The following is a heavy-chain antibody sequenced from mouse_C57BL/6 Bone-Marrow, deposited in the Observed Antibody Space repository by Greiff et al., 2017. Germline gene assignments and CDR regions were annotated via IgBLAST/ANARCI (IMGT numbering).Heavy chain of an antibody. CDR3: AKTGGYFDV. D-gene: IGHD4-1*01. J-gene: IGHJ1*03. CDR2: ISSGSSTI. CDR1: GFTFSDYG. Sequence: EVQLKESGGGLVKPGGSLKLSCAASGFTFSDYGMHWVRQAPEKRLEWVAYISSGSSTIYYADTVKGRFTISRDNAKNTLFLQMTSLRSEDTAMYYCAKTGGYFDVWGTGTTVTVSS. V-gene: IGHV5-17*01.